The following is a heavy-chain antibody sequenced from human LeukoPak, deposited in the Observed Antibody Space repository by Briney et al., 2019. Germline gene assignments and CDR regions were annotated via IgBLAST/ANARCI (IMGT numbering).Heavy chain of an antibody. CDR3: AKDSSSSSWGGAIDY. CDR2: ISYDGSNK. CDR1: GFTFSSYG. Sequence: GRSLRLSCAASGFTFSSYGMHWVRQAPGKGLEWVAVISYDGSNKYYADSVKGRFTISRDNSKNTLYLQMNSLRAEDTAVYYCAKDSSSSSWGGAIDYWGQGTLVTVSS. V-gene: IGHV3-30*18. J-gene: IGHJ4*02. D-gene: IGHD6-13*01.